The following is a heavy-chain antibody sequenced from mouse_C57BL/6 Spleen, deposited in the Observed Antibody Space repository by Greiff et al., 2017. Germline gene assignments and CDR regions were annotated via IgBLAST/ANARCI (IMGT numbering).Heavy chain of an antibody. CDR2: ISSGGDYI. J-gene: IGHJ3*01. Sequence: EVQLVESGEGLVKPGGSLKLSCAASGFTFSSYAMSWVRQTPEKRLEWVAYISSGGDYIYYAATVKGRCTISRDTARNTLYLQMSSLKSEDTAMYYCTRDPPGPGAYWGQGTLVTVSA. CDR3: TRDPPGPGAY. V-gene: IGHV5-9-1*02. CDR1: GFTFSSYA.